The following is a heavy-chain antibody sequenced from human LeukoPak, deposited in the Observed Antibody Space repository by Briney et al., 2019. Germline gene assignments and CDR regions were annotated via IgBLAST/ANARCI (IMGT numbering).Heavy chain of an antibody. D-gene: IGHD2-8*01. CDR2: INPGGETANPSGANT. CDR1: GYTFNSYS. V-gene: IGHV1-46*02. J-gene: IGHJ4*02. Sequence: ASVKLSCKASGYTFNSYSIHWVRQAPGQGLQWIGIINPGGETANPSGANTTYAQNFKGRVTMTRDTSTKTLYMELNSLRYDDTAVYYCARNMYYSSSAFSLDFWGQGTLVTVSS. CDR3: ARNMYYSSSAFSLDF.